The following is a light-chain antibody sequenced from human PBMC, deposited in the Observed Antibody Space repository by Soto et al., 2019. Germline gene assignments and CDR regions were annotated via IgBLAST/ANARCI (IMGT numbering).Light chain of an antibody. CDR2: GAS. Sequence: ESVGRHGACTPAFSLGERATLSYRASQTVSSSYLAWYQQKPGQAPSLIIYGASRRATGIPDRFSGSGSGTDFTLIISRLDPEDFSVYYCQQYGGSPPPFGPGTNVAIK. CDR3: QQYGGSPPP. V-gene: IGKV3-20*01. J-gene: IGKJ3*01. CDR1: QTVSSSY.